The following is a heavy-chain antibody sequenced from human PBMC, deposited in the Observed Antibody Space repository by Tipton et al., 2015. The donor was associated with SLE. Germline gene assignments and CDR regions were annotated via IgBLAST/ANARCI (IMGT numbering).Heavy chain of an antibody. J-gene: IGHJ4*02. Sequence: TLSLTCAVSGYSISSNNWWGWIRQPPGKGLEWIGYKLYSGTTHYNPSLASRVTMSVDTSNNQFSLELSSVTAADTAVYYCALSMTAASGPFDYWGQGILVTVS. CDR3: ALSMTAASGPFDY. CDR1: GYSISSNNW. V-gene: IGHV4-28*01. CDR2: KLYSGTT. D-gene: IGHD6-13*01.